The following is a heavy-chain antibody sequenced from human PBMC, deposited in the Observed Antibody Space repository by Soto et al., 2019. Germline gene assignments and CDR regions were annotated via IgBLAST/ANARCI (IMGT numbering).Heavy chain of an antibody. D-gene: IGHD6-19*01. CDR1: GGSFSGYY. J-gene: IGHJ4*02. CDR3: ASRSGWYDY. CDR2: INHSGST. V-gene: IGHV4-34*01. Sequence: QVQLQQWGAGLLKPSETLSLTCAVYGGSFSGYYWSWIRQPPGKGLEWIGEINHSGSTNYNPSLKXRXTXPVDTSKNQFSLKLSSVTAADTAVYYCASRSGWYDYWGQGTLVTVSS.